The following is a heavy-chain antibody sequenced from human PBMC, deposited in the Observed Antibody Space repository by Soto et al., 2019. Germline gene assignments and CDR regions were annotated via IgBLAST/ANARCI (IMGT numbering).Heavy chain of an antibody. Sequence: GGSLRLSCVASGFTFSSYSMVWVRQAPGKGLEWISYIFATSTTIYYADSVKGRFTVSRDNTQNSLFLLMNSLRAEDTAMYYCARHPERIAEIGWFDPWGQGTLVTVSS. CDR1: GFTFSSYS. CDR2: IFATSTTI. J-gene: IGHJ5*02. CDR3: ARHPERIAEIGWFDP. V-gene: IGHV3-48*04. D-gene: IGHD6-13*01.